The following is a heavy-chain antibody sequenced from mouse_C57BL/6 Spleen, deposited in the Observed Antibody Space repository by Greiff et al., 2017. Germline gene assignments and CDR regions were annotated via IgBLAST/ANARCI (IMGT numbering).Heavy chain of an antibody. CDR3: ARGDGNYSIDD. CDR2: IVPSDSYT. CDR1: GYTFTSYW. Sequence: VQLQQPGAELVMPGASVKLSCKASGYTFTSYWLHWVKQRPGQGLEWIGEIVPSDSYTNYNQMVKGKSTLTVDKSYSTAYMQLSSLTSEDYAVNNCARGDGNYSIDDWGQGTSVTVSS. D-gene: IGHD2-1*01. J-gene: IGHJ4*01. V-gene: IGHV1-69*01.